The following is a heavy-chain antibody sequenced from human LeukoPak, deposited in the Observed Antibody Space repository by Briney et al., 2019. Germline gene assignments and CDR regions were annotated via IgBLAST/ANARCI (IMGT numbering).Heavy chain of an antibody. CDR1: GFTFSSYW. CDR3: ARSTIEWELRGVFDY. Sequence: GGSLRLSCAASGFTFSSYWMHWVRQAPGKGLVWVSRINRDGSSTSYADSVKGRFTISRGNAKNSLYLQMNSLRAEDTAVYYCARSTIEWELRGVFDYWGQGTLVTVSS. J-gene: IGHJ4*02. CDR2: INRDGSST. V-gene: IGHV3-74*01. D-gene: IGHD1-26*01.